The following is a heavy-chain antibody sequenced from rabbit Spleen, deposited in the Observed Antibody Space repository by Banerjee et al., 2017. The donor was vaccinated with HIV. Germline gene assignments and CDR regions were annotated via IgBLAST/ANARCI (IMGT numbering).Heavy chain of an antibody. CDR1: GVSFSGDSY. CDR2: IDAGSSGFT. CDR3: ARDTSSSFSSYGMDL. J-gene: IGHJ6*01. D-gene: IGHD1-1*01. V-gene: IGHV1S40*01. Sequence: QSLEESGGDLVKPGASLTLTCIASGVSFSGDSYMCWVRQAPGKGLEWVVCIDAGSSGFTYFATWAKGRFTCSKTSSTTVDLKMTSLTAADTATYFCARDTSSSFSSYGMDLWGPGTLVTVS.